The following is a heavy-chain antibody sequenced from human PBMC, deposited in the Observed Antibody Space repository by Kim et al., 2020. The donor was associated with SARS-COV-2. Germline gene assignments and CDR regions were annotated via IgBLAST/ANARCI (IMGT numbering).Heavy chain of an antibody. Sequence: ASVKVSCKASGYTFTRHGITWVRQAPGQGLEGMGWINTYNGNTNYARPLRGRVTMTTDTSTSTAYMELRSLRSDDTAVYYCARVRGESGNDGGYYSWGPGTLGSVSS. J-gene: IGHJ4*02. CDR2: INTYNGNT. D-gene: IGHD5-12*01. V-gene: IGHV1-18*01. CDR3: ARVRGESGNDGGYYS. CDR1: GYTFTRHG.